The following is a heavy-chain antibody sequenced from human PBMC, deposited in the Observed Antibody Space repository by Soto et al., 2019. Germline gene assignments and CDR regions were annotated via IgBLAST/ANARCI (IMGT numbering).Heavy chain of an antibody. J-gene: IGHJ4*02. D-gene: IGHD3-22*01. Sequence: QVQLVQSGAEVKKPGYSVRVSCKVYGDSFDSHTFTWVRQAPGQGLEWMGEIIPVFNAANYSQRFQASFTITEDSSATTVYLELSRLTSADTATYYCARIKTLIYVDTRGTDFDFGCEGSLAIVSS. V-gene: IGHV1-69*06. CDR1: GDSFDSHT. CDR2: IIPVFNAA. CDR3: ARIKTLIYVDTRGTDFDF.